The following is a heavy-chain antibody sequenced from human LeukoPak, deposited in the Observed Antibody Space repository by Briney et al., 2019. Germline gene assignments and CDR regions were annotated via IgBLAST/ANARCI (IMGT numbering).Heavy chain of an antibody. D-gene: IGHD1-1*01. Sequence: GGSLRLSCAASGFTFDDYAMHWVRQAPGKGLEWVSLISWDGGSTYYADSVKGRFTISRDNSKNSLYLQMNSLRAEDTALYYCAKDMGNWNDEGVDYWGQGTLVTVSS. CDR1: GFTFDDYA. CDR2: ISWDGGST. V-gene: IGHV3-43D*03. J-gene: IGHJ4*02. CDR3: AKDMGNWNDEGVDY.